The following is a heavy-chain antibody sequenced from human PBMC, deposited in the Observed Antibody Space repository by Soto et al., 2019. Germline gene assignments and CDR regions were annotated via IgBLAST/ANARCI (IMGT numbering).Heavy chain of an antibody. CDR2: ISSSSSYI. V-gene: IGHV3-21*06. Sequence: EVQLVESGGGLVKPGGSLRLSCAASGFTFSSYSMNWVRQAPGKGLEWVSSISSSSSYIYYADSVKGRFTISRDNAGNSLYLQMNSLRAEDTAVYYCAGGPYGSGSTSEGEWGQGTLVSVSS. CDR1: GFTFSSYS. J-gene: IGHJ4*02. CDR3: AGGPYGSGSTSEGE. D-gene: IGHD3-10*01.